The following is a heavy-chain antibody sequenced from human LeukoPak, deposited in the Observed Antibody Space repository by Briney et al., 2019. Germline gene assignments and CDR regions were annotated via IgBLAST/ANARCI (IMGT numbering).Heavy chain of an antibody. CDR3: AQWSRYFDY. V-gene: IGHV3-23*01. CDR1: GFAFSSYA. CDR2: ISGSGGST. D-gene: IGHD1-26*01. J-gene: IGHJ4*02. Sequence: GGSLRLSCAASGFAFSSYAMSWVRQAPGKGLEWVSAISGSGGSTYYADSVKGRFTISRDNSKNTLYLQMNSLRAEDTALYFCAQWSRYFDYWGQGTLVTVSS.